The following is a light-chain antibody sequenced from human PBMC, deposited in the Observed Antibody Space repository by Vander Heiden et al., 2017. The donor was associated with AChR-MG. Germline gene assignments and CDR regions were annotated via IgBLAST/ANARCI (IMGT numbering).Light chain of an antibody. CDR1: SLRSYY. J-gene: IGLJ2*01. V-gene: IGLV3-19*01. Sequence: SSELTQDPAVSVALGQTVRITCQGDSLRSYYASWYQQKPGQAPVLVIYGKNNRPSGIPDRFSGSSSGNTASLTITGAQAEDEADYYCNSRDSSGNLLVFGGGTKLTAL. CDR2: GKN. CDR3: NSRDSSGNLLV.